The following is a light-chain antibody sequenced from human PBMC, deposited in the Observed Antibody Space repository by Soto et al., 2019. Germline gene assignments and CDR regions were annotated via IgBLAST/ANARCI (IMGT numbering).Light chain of an antibody. CDR2: EVT. CDR3: NSYTNSSAVV. V-gene: IGLV2-14*01. Sequence: QSVRTQPASVSGSPGHSITISCAGTRDDIGAYDYVSWYQQHPGNAPKLLVYEVTNRPSGVSDRFSGSKSGNTASLTISGLQAEEEADYYCNSYTNSSAVVFGGGTKVTVL. J-gene: IGLJ2*01. CDR1: RDDIGAYDY.